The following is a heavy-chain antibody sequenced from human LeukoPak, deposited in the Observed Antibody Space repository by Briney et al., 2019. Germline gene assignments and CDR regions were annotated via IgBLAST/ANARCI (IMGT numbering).Heavy chain of an antibody. CDR1: GGSFSGYY. D-gene: IGHD6-13*01. V-gene: IGHV4-34*01. J-gene: IGHJ4*02. CDR3: VSDGAIAAAAGYY. Sequence: SETLSLTCAVYGGSFSGYYWSWIRQPPGKGLEWIGEINHSGSTNYNPSLKSRVTISVDTSKNQFSLKLSSVTAADTAVYYCVSDGAIAAAAGYYWGQGTLVTVSS. CDR2: INHSGST.